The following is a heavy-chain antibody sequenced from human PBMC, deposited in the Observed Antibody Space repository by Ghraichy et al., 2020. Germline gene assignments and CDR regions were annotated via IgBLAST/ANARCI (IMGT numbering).Heavy chain of an antibody. D-gene: IGHD6-13*01. CDR3: ARGGVRGSSSWYGRYYYGMDV. J-gene: IGHJ6*02. Sequence: SQTLSLTCAVYGGSFSGYYWSWIRQPPGKGLEWIGEINHSGSTNYNPSLKSRVTISVDTSKNQFSLKLSSVTAADTAVYYCARGGVRGSSSWYGRYYYGMDVWGQGTTVTVSS. V-gene: IGHV4-34*01. CDR1: GGSFSGYY. CDR2: INHSGST.